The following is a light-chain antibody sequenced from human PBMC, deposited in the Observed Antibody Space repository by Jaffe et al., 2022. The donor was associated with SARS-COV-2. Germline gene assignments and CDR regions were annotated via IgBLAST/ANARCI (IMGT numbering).Light chain of an antibody. CDR3: QQRSNWPPT. CDR1: QSISSY. CDR2: DAS. V-gene: IGKV3-11*01. J-gene: IGKJ1*01. Sequence: EIVLTQSPATLSLSPGERATLSCRASQSISSYLAWYQQKPGQTPRLLIYDASNRATGIPARFSGSGSGTDFTLTISRLEPEDFALYFCQQRSNWPPTFGQGTKVEI.